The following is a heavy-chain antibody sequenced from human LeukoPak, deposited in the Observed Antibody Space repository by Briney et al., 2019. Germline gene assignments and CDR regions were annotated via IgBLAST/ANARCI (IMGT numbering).Heavy chain of an antibody. Sequence: GGSLRLSCAASGFTFSSYAMSWVRQAPGKGLEWVSAISGSGGSTYYADSVKGRFTISRDSSKNTLYLQMNSLRAEDTAVYYCAKDRGWLRLFDYWGQGTLVTVSS. D-gene: IGHD5-12*01. V-gene: IGHV3-23*01. CDR2: ISGSGGST. CDR1: GFTFSSYA. CDR3: AKDRGWLRLFDY. J-gene: IGHJ4*02.